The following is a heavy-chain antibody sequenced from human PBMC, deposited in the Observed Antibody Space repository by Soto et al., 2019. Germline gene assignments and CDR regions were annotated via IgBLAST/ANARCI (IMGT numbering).Heavy chain of an antibody. J-gene: IGHJ6*02. CDR2: IYHSGST. Sequence: ETLSLTCTVSGGSISSYYWTWIRQPPGKGLEWIGYIYHSGSTYYNPSLKSRVTISVDRSKNQFSLKLSSVTAADTAVYYCARGAAAGDLYYYYGMDVWGQGTTVTVSS. CDR1: GGSISSYY. V-gene: IGHV4-59*12. D-gene: IGHD6-13*01. CDR3: ARGAAAGDLYYYYGMDV.